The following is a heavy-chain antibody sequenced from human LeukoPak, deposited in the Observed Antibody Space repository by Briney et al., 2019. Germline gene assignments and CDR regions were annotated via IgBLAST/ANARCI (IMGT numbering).Heavy chain of an antibody. D-gene: IGHD3-9*01. Sequence: GGSLRLSCAASGFTFSSYAMHWVRQAPGKGLEWVAVISYDGSNKYYADSVKGRFTISRDNSKNTLYLQMNSLRAEDTAVYYCARTLDILTTPDYWAREPWSPSPQ. CDR3: ARTLDILTTPDY. CDR2: ISYDGSNK. J-gene: IGHJ4*02. CDR1: GFTFSSYA. V-gene: IGHV3-30-3*01.